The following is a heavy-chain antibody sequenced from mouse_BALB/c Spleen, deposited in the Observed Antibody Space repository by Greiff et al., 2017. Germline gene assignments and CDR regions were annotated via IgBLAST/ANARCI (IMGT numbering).Heavy chain of an antibody. D-gene: IGHD2-4*01. CDR3: ARWDYDYDVNY. J-gene: IGHJ2*01. CDR2: IYPGNGDT. V-gene: IGHV1-12*01. Sequence: QVQLKQPGAELVKPGASVKMSCKASGYTFTSYNMHWVKQTPGQGLEWIGAIYPGNGDTSYNQKFKGKATLTADKSSSTAYMQLSSLTSEDSAVYYCARWDYDYDVNYWGQGTTLTVSS. CDR1: GYTFTSYN.